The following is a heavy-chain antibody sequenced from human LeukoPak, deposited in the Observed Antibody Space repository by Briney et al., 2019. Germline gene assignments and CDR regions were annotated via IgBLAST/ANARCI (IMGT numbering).Heavy chain of an antibody. Sequence: GGSLRLSCAASGFTVSNNYMSWVRQAPGKGLEWVSAISGSGGSTYYADSVKGRFTISRGNSKNTLYLQMNSLRAEDTAVYYCAKGRIVGATYYWGQGTLVTVSS. V-gene: IGHV3-23*01. J-gene: IGHJ4*02. CDR2: ISGSGGST. D-gene: IGHD1-26*01. CDR1: GFTVSNNY. CDR3: AKGRIVGATYY.